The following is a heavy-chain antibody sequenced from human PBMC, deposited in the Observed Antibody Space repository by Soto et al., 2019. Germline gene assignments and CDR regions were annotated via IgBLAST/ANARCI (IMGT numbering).Heavy chain of an antibody. CDR2: INHSGST. CDR3: GMTGYYLYFDY. CDR1: GGSFSGHY. D-gene: IGHD3-9*01. V-gene: IGHV4-34*01. J-gene: IGHJ4*02. Sequence: QVQLQQWGAGLLKPSETLSLTCAVYGGSFSGHYWSWIRQPPGKGLEWIGEINHSGSTNYNPSLKSRVTISVDTSKNQFSLKLSSVTAADTAVYYCGMTGYYLYFDYWGQGTLVTVSS.